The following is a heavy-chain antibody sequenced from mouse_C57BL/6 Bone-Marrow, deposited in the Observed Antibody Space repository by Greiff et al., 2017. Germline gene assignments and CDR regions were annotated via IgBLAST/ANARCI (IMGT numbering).Heavy chain of an antibody. CDR1: GFTFSDYG. CDR3: ARGYSSYVGGAMDY. D-gene: IGHD2-5*01. Sequence: EVKVVESGGGLVKPGGSLKLSCAASGFTFSDYGMHWVRQAPEKGLEWVAYISSGSSTIYYADTVKGRFTISRDNAKNTLFLQMTSLRSEDTAMYYCARGYSSYVGGAMDYWGQGTAVTVSS. J-gene: IGHJ4*01. CDR2: ISSGSSTI. V-gene: IGHV5-17*01.